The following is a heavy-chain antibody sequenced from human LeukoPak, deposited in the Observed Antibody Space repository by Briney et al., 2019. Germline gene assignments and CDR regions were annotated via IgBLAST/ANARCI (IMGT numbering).Heavy chain of an antibody. CDR2: ISGSGGST. V-gene: IGHV3-23*01. Sequence: GGSLRLSCAASGFTFSSYAMSWVRQAPGKGLEWVSAISGSGGSTYYADSVKGRFTISRDNSKNTLYLQMNSLRAEDTAVYYCARDGDGYSSYYFDYWGQGTLVTVSS. J-gene: IGHJ4*02. CDR3: ARDGDGYSSYYFDY. CDR1: GFTFSSYA. D-gene: IGHD5-24*01.